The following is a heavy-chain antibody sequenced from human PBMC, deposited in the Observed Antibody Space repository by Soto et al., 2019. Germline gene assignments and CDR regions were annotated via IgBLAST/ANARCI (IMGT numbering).Heavy chain of an antibody. D-gene: IGHD6-13*01. CDR1: GFTFSNNA. Sequence: PVGSLRLSFSSSGFTFSNNAITWVRQAPCKGLEWVSVISGSGGSSYYAASVKGRFTISRDNSKNTLFLQMNGLRAEDTAVYYCAKVTKRAAAGRYEYYKYGMDVWGQGTTVTV. V-gene: IGHV3-23*01. J-gene: IGHJ6*02. CDR3: AKVTKRAAAGRYEYYKYGMDV. CDR2: ISGSGGSS.